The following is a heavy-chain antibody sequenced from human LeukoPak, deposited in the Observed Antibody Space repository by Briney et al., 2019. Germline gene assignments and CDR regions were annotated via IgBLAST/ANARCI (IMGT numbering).Heavy chain of an antibody. CDR2: INPNSGTT. J-gene: IGHJ4*02. Sequence: ASVKVSCKASGYTFTGYCIHWVRQAPGQGLELMGWINPNSGTTNYPQKFQGRVTMTRDTSINTAYMELFSLRPDDTAVYYCARESAIVAAGRPDQSFDYWGQGTLVTVSS. CDR1: GYTFTGYC. CDR3: ARESAIVAAGRPDQSFDY. V-gene: IGHV1-2*02. D-gene: IGHD6-13*01.